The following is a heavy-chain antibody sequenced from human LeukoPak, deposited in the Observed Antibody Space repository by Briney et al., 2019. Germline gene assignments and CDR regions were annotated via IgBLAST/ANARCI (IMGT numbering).Heavy chain of an antibody. Sequence: PGGSLRLSCAASGFTFSSYAMSWVCQAPGKGLEWVSAISGSGGSTYYADSVKGRFTISRDNSKNTLYLQMNSLRAEDTAVYYCAKGTLWFGEFFYMDVWGKGTTVTVSS. J-gene: IGHJ6*03. D-gene: IGHD3-10*01. V-gene: IGHV3-23*01. CDR3: AKGTLWFGEFFYMDV. CDR1: GFTFSSYA. CDR2: ISGSGGST.